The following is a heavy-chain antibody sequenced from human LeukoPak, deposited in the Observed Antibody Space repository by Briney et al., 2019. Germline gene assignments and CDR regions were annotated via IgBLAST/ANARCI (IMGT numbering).Heavy chain of an antibody. D-gene: IGHD3-10*01. V-gene: IGHV1-46*01. CDR3: ASPGGGSGGYYIY. J-gene: IGHJ4*02. Sequence: ASVKVSCKASGYTFSNYYLHWVRQAPGQGLEWMGIINPSGGSTSYAQKFQGRVTMTRDTSTSTVYMELSSLRSEDTAVYYCASPGGGSGGYYIYWGQGTLVTVSS. CDR1: GYTFSNYY. CDR2: INPSGGST.